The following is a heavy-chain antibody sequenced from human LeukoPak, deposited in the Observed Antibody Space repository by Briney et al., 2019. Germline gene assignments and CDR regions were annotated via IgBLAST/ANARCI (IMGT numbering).Heavy chain of an antibody. J-gene: IGHJ6*02. Sequence: GGSLRLSCAASGFTFSSYAMSWVRQAPGKGLEWVSAISGSGGSTYYADSVKGRLTIPRDNSKNTLYLQMNSLRAEDTAVYYCARDSPYCSSTSCYQTLPYGMDVWGQGTTVTVSS. CDR2: ISGSGGST. CDR1: GFTFSSYA. V-gene: IGHV3-23*01. D-gene: IGHD2-2*01. CDR3: ARDSPYCSSTSCYQTLPYGMDV.